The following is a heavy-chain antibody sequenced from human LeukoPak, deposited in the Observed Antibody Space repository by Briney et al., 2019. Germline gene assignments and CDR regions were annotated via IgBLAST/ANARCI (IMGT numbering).Heavy chain of an antibody. V-gene: IGHV4-59*01. CDR3: AGGAGYSSGWYVY. CDR1: GGSISSYY. CDR2: ISYSGST. J-gene: IGHJ4*02. D-gene: IGHD6-19*01. Sequence: KPSETLSLTCTVSGGSISSYYWSWIRQPPGKGLEWIACISYSGSTKYNPSLKSRVTISVDTSKNQFSLKLSSVTAADTAVYYCAGGAGYSSGWYVYWGQGTLVTVSS.